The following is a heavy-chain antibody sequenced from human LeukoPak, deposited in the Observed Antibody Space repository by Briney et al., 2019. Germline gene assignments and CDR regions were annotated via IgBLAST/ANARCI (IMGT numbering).Heavy chain of an antibody. CDR3: ARGKSSVWPVGLCMDV. V-gene: IGHV1-46*01. CDR2: INPSAGTT. CDR1: GYTFTSYY. Sequence: GASVKVPFKASGYTFTSYYMHWVRQAPGQGLEWMGLINPSAGTTTYAQKFQGRVTVTRDTSTSTVYMDLSSLKSEDTAVYYCARGKSSVWPVGLCMDVWGQGTTVTVSS. J-gene: IGHJ6*02. D-gene: IGHD6-19*01.